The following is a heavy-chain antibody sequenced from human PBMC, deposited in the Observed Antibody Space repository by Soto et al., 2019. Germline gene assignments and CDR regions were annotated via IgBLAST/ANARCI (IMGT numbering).Heavy chain of an antibody. CDR3: ARFSGYFGDYYYYGMDV. Sequence: SETLSLTCTVSGGSISSGDYYWSWIRQPPGKGQEWIGYIYYSGSTYYNPSLKSRVTISVDTSKNQFSLKLSFVTAADTAVYYCARFSGYFGDYYYYGMDVWGQGTTVTVSS. D-gene: IGHD3-9*01. CDR2: IYYSGST. V-gene: IGHV4-30-4*01. J-gene: IGHJ6*02. CDR1: GGSISSGDYY.